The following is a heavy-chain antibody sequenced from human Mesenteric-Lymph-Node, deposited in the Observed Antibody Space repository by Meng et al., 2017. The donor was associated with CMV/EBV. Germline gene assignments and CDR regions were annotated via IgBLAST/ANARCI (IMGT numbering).Heavy chain of an antibody. CDR1: INRGTYH. Sequence: INRGTYHRGGISQLPEKGLEWIGTISYSESTHYNPSLKSRVTISIHTSKNQFSLKVTSVTAADTAVYFCARNGVPEGTSWPINWFDPWGQGTLVTISS. D-gene: IGHD3-3*01. CDR3: ARNGVPEGTSWPINWFDP. J-gene: IGHJ5*02. CDR2: ISYSEST. V-gene: IGHV4-39*07.